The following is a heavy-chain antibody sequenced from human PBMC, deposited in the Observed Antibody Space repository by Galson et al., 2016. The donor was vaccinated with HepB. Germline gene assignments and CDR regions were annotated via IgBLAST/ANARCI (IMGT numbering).Heavy chain of an antibody. V-gene: IGHV4-59*01. J-gene: IGHJ5*02. CDR3: ARVPRREYTHYAWGWFDP. CDR1: GGSIRSYY. Sequence: SETLSLTCTVSGGSIRSYYWSWIRQPPGKGLEWIGYIYSIGSTNYNPSLKSRVTISDDTSKNQFSLILSSVTVADPAVYYCARVPRREYTHYAWGWFDPWGQGTLVTVSS. CDR2: IYSIGST. D-gene: IGHD3-16*01.